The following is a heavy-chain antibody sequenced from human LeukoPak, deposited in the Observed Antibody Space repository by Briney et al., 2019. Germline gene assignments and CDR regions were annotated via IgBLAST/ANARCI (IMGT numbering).Heavy chain of an antibody. Sequence: SETLSLTCTVSGGSISSYQWSWIRQPPGKGLEWIGYISYSGFTNYNPSLKSRVTMSVDTSKNQFSLKLSSVTAADTAVYYCARDDPGIAVAGFDYWGQGTLVTVSS. J-gene: IGHJ4*02. CDR1: GGSISSYQ. CDR2: ISYSGFT. V-gene: IGHV4-59*12. CDR3: ARDDPGIAVAGFDY. D-gene: IGHD6-19*01.